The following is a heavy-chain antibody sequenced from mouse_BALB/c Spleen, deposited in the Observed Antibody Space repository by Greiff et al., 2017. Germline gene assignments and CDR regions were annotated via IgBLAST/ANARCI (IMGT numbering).Heavy chain of an antibody. D-gene: IGHD1-2*01. CDR2: INPYYGST. Sequence: EVQLQQTGPELVKPGASVKISCKASGYSFTDYIMLWVKQSHGKSLEWIGNINPYYGSTSYNLKFKGKATLTVDKSSSTAYMQLNSLTSEDSAVYYCAREGITTATLYAMDYWGQGTSVTVSS. V-gene: IGHV1-39*01. J-gene: IGHJ4*01. CDR3: AREGITTATLYAMDY. CDR1: GYSFTDYI.